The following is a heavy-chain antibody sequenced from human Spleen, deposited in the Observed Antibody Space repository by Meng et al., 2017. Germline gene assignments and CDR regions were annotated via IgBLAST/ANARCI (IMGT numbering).Heavy chain of an antibody. CDR2: INPKSGDT. J-gene: IGHJ4*02. V-gene: IGHV1-2*06. Sequence: QVQLVQSGPGVEKPGASVKLSCKPSGYTFAAYWIHWLRQAPGQGLEWMGRINPKSGDTHYAQRFQGRVTTTGDTSISTAYMELSGLRSDDTAMYYCARDEDISAAGKLFGDYWGQGTLVTVSS. CDR1: GYTFAAYW. CDR3: ARDEDISAAGKLFGDY. D-gene: IGHD6-13*01.